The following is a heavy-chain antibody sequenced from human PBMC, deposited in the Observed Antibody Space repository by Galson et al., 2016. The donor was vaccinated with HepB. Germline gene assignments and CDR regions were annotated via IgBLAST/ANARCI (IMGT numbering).Heavy chain of an antibody. Sequence: SLRLSCAASGFTLRNFWMTWVRQAPGKGPEWVASINGDGSTKYYVDSVKGRFTISRDNAKNSLYLQMNSLRAEDTAVYYCASDYWVYWGQGTLVTVSA. D-gene: IGHD2-8*02. CDR2: INGDGSTK. J-gene: IGHJ4*02. V-gene: IGHV3-7*01. CDR3: ASDYWVY. CDR1: GFTLRNFW.